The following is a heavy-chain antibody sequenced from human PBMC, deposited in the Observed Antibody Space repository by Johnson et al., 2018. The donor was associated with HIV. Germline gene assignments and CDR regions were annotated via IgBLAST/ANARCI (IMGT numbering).Heavy chain of an antibody. D-gene: IGHD5-24*01. V-gene: IGHV3-23*04. CDR3: ARGRWLQNDAFDI. CDR1: GFTFSSYA. J-gene: IGHJ3*02. CDR2: ISGSGGST. Sequence: VQLVESGGGLVQPGGSLRLSCAASGFTFSSYAMSWVRQAPGKGLEWVSAISGSGGSTYYADSVKGRFTISRDNSKNTLYLQRNSLRAGDTAVYYCARGRWLQNDAFDIWGQGTKVTVSS.